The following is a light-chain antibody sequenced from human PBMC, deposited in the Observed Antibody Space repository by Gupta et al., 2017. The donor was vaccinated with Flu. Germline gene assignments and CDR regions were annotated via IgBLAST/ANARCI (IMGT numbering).Light chain of an antibody. CDR3: AAWDDSLSGVV. CDR1: SSNIGSNY. CDR2: RNN. Sequence: QSVLTQPPSASGTPGQRVTISCSGSSSNIGSNYVYWYQQLPVTAPKLLIYRNNQRPSGVPDRFSGSKSGTSASLAIIWLRSEDEADYYCAAWDDSLSGVVFGGGTKLTVL. J-gene: IGLJ2*01. V-gene: IGLV1-47*01.